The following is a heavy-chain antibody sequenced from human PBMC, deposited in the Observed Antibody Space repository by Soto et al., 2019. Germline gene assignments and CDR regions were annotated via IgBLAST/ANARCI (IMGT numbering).Heavy chain of an antibody. D-gene: IGHD4-17*01. J-gene: IGHJ4*02. CDR2: INHSGST. CDR3: ARGTLRDPHAGREGYYFDY. CDR1: GGSFSGYY. Sequence: VQLQQWGAGLLEPSETLSLTCAVYGGSFSGYYWSWIRQPPGKGLEWIGEINHSGSTNYNPSLKSRVTISVDTSKNQFSLKLSSVTAADTAVYYCARGTLRDPHAGREGYYFDYWGQGTLVTVSS. V-gene: IGHV4-34*01.